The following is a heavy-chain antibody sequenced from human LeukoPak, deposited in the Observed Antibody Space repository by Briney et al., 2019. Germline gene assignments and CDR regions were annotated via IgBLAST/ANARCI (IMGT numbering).Heavy chain of an antibody. J-gene: IGHJ4*02. CDR3: AKIDPAKHDY. CDR2: INHSGST. Sequence: SETLSLTCAVYGGSFSGYYWSWIRQPPGKGLEWIGEINHSGSTNYNPSLKSRVTISVDTSKNQFSLKLSSVTAADTAVYYCAKIDPAKHDYWGQGTLVTVSS. CDR1: GGSFSGYY. V-gene: IGHV4-34*01.